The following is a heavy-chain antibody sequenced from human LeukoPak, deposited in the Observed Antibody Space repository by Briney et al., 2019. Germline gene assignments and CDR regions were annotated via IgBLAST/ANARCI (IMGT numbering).Heavy chain of an antibody. CDR1: GGSISSSSYY. D-gene: IGHD1-20*01. CDR3: ARHDTWNGFF. J-gene: IGHJ4*02. V-gene: IGHV4-39*01. Sequence: PSETLSLTCTVPGGSISSSSYYWGWISQPPGKWLEWIGSIYYSGSIYYNPYLKSRVTISVDTSKNQFSLKLSSVTAADTAVYYCARHDTWNGFFWGQGTLVTVSS. CDR2: IYYSGSI.